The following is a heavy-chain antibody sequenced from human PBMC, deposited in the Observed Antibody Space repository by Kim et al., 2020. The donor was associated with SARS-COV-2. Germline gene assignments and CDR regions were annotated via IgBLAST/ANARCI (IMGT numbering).Heavy chain of an antibody. D-gene: IGHD3-22*01. V-gene: IGHV3-74*01. CDR3: ASFRYDSSGYYFPYYYYGMDV. CDR2: INSDGSST. CDR1: GFTFSSYW. J-gene: IGHJ6*02. Sequence: GGSLRLSCAASGFTFSSYWMHWVRQAPGKGLVWVSRINSDGSSTSYADSVKGRFTISRDNAKNTLYLQMNSLRAEDTAVYYCASFRYDSSGYYFPYYYYGMDVWGQGTTVTVSS.